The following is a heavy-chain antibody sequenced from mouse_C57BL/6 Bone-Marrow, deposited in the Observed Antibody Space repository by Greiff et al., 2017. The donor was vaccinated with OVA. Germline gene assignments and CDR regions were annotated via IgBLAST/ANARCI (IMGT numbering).Heavy chain of an antibody. CDR2: LSSGGSYT. Sequence: EVKLMASGGDLVKPGGSLKLSCAASGFTFSSYGMSWVRQTPDKRLEWVATLSSGGSYTYYPDSVKGRFTISRDNAKNTLYLQMSSLKSEDTAMYYCARRMITTPFAYWGQGTLVTVSA. D-gene: IGHD2-4*01. J-gene: IGHJ3*01. V-gene: IGHV5-6*01. CDR1: GFTFSSYG. CDR3: ARRMITTPFAY.